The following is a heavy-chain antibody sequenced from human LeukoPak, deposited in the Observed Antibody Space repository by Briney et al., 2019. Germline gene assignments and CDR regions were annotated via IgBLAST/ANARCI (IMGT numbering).Heavy chain of an antibody. D-gene: IGHD3-10*01. J-gene: IGHJ4*02. CDR1: GGSISSSNW. CDR3: ARVPYYYGSGRMVYY. Sequence: PSETLSLTCAVSGGSISSSNWWSWVRQPPGKGLEWIGEIYHSGSTNYNPSLKSRVTISVDKSKNQFSLKLSSVTAADTAVYYCARVPYYYGSGRMVYYWGQGTLVTVSS. CDR2: IYHSGST. V-gene: IGHV4-4*02.